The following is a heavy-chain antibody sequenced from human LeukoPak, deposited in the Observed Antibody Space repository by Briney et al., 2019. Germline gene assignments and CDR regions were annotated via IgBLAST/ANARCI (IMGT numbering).Heavy chain of an antibody. CDR2: ISYDGSNK. J-gene: IGHJ4*02. CDR3: ARSRDCSSTSCYSGGFDY. V-gene: IGHV3-30-3*01. D-gene: IGHD2-2*01. Sequence: PGRSLRLSCVASGFTFSSYAIHWVRQAPGKGLEWEAVISYDGSNKYYADSVKGRFTISRDNSKNTLYLQMNSLRAEDTAVYYCARSRDCSSTSCYSGGFDYWGQGTLVTVSS. CDR1: GFTFSSYA.